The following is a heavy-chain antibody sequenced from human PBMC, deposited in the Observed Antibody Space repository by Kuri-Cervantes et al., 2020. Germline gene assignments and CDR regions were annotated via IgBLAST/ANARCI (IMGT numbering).Heavy chain of an antibody. CDR3: AKDNWGSMSAFDI. CDR1: GFTFSSYD. D-gene: IGHD7-27*01. Sequence: LSLTCAASGFTFSSYDMHWVRQATGKGLEWVSAIGTAGDTYYPGSVKGRFTISRENAKNTLYLQMNSLRAEDTAVYYCAKDNWGSMSAFDIWGQGTMVTVSS. V-gene: IGHV3-13*01. CDR2: IGTAGDT. J-gene: IGHJ3*02.